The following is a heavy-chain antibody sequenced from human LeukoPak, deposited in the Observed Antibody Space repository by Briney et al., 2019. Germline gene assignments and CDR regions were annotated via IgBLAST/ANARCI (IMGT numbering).Heavy chain of an antibody. CDR2: SSGSGGST. V-gene: IGHV3-23*01. CDR3: AKDSWSSSWYSFDY. Sequence: PGGSLRLSCAASGFTFSSYAMSWVRQAPGKGLEWVSGSSGSGGSTYYADSVKGRFTISRDNSKNTLYLQMNSLRAEDTAVYYCAKDSWSSSWYSFDYWGQGTLVTVSS. CDR1: GFTFSSYA. D-gene: IGHD6-13*01. J-gene: IGHJ4*02.